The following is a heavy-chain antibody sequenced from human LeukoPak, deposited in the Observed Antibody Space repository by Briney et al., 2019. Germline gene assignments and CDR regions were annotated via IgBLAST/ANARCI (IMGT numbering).Heavy chain of an antibody. D-gene: IGHD3-3*01. J-gene: IGHJ5*02. CDR1: GFTFSNYW. CDR2: INTDGSST. V-gene: IGHV3-74*01. CDR3: ARDFGRGYHFWRAYFDNGFDP. Sequence: GGSLRLSCAASGFTFSNYWMHWVRQGPGKGPVWVSHINTDGSSTDYADSVKGRFTISRDNARNTLYLQMNSLRTEDTATYYCARDFGRGYHFWRAYFDNGFDPWGQGTLVTVSS.